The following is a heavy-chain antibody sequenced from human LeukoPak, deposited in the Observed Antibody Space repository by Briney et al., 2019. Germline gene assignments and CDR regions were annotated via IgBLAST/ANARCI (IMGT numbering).Heavy chain of an antibody. D-gene: IGHD6-13*01. J-gene: IGHJ4*02. CDR1: GFTFSSYW. CDR3: ARGSSSSWYGGGLFDH. CDR2: IKQDGSEK. V-gene: IGHV3-7*04. Sequence: PGGSLRLSCAASGFTFSSYWMSWVRQAPGKGLEWLANIKQDGSEKYYVDSVKGRFTISRDNAKNSLYLQMNSLRAEDTAVYYCARGSSSSWYGGGLFDHWGQGTLVTVSS.